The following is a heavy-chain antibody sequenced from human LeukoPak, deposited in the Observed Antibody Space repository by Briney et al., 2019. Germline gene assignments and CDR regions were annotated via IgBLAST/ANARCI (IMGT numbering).Heavy chain of an antibody. CDR1: GFTFSSYW. Sequence: AGSLRLACAASGFTFSSYWMRCVSQAPGQGLAWVANIKQDGSEKYYVDSVKGRFTISRDNAKNSLYLQMNSLRAEDTAVYYCARWIPYGSGSYYIKNWGQGTLVTVSS. V-gene: IGHV3-7*01. J-gene: IGHJ4*02. CDR2: IKQDGSEK. CDR3: ARWIPYGSGSYYIKN. D-gene: IGHD3-10*01.